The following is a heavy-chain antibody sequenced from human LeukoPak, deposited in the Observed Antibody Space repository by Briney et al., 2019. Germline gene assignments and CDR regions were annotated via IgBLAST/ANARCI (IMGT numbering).Heavy chain of an antibody. V-gene: IGHV3-74*01. CDR3: ARGLLVVVGATPDY. D-gene: IGHD1-26*01. CDR2: ISPDGSST. CDR1: GFTFNTYW. J-gene: IGHJ4*02. Sequence: GGSLRLSCAASGFTFNTYWIHWVRRAPGKGLVWVSRISPDGSSTNYADSVEGRFTISRDNAKNTLYLQMNSLRADDTAVYYCARGLLVVVGATPDYWGQGALVTVSS.